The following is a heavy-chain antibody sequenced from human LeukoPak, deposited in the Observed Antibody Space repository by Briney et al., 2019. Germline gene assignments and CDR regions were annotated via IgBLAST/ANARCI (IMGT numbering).Heavy chain of an antibody. CDR3: ARGRGITMVRGVPRTQYFDY. J-gene: IGHJ4*02. Sequence: PGRSLRLSCAASGFTFSSYAMHWVRQAPGKGLEWVAVISYDGSNKYYADSVKGRFTISRDNSKNTLYLQMNSLRAEDTAVYYCARGRGITMVRGVPRTQYFDYWGQGTLVTVSS. V-gene: IGHV3-30-3*01. CDR2: ISYDGSNK. D-gene: IGHD3-10*01. CDR1: GFTFSSYA.